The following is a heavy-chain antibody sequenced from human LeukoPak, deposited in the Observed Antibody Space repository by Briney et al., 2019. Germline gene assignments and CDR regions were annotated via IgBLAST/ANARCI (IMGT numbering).Heavy chain of an antibody. CDR3: ARSGRRGYSYGYRFKYYFDY. CDR2: ISSSGSTI. Sequence: GGSLRLSCAASGFTFSDYYMSWIRQAPGKGLEWVSYISSSGSTIYYADSVKGRFTISRDNSKNTLYLHMNSLRAEDTAVYYCARSGRRGYSYGYRFKYYFDYWGQGTLVTVSS. J-gene: IGHJ4*02. D-gene: IGHD5-18*01. CDR1: GFTFSDYY. V-gene: IGHV3-11*04.